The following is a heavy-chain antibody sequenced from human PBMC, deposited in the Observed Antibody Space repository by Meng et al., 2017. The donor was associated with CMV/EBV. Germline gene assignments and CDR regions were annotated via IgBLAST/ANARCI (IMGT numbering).Heavy chain of an antibody. CDR2: INHSGST. CDR3: ARGTIFGVVWIGYFDY. CDR1: GGSFSGYY. D-gene: IGHD3-3*02. Sequence: VEIQQGGAGLFKPSESLSLTCAVYGGSFSGYYWSWIRQPPGKGLEWIGEINHSGSTNYNPSLKSRVTISVDTSKNQFSLKLSSVTAADTAVYYCARGTIFGVVWIGYFDYWGQGTLVTVSS. J-gene: IGHJ4*02. V-gene: IGHV4-34*01.